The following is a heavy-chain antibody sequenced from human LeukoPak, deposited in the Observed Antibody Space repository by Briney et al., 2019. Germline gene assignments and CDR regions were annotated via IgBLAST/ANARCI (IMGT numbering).Heavy chain of an antibody. CDR3: AKVPWYGDRPTQYFQH. D-gene: IGHD4-17*01. V-gene: IGHV3-30*02. CDR1: GFTFSSYG. Sequence: GGSLRLSCAASGFTFSSYGMHWVRQAPGKGLEWVAFIRYDGSNKYYADSVKGRFTISRNNSKNTLYLQMNSLRAEDTAVYYCAKVPWYGDRPTQYFQHWGQGTLVTVSS. J-gene: IGHJ1*01. CDR2: IRYDGSNK.